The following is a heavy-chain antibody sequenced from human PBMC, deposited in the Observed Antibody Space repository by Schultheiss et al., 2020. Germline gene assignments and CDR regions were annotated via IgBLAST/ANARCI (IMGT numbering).Heavy chain of an antibody. CDR3: ARGRYCSSTSCYIRDYGMDV. V-gene: IGHV4-30-4*01. CDR1: GGSISSGDYY. J-gene: IGHJ6*02. D-gene: IGHD2-2*02. Sequence: SQTLSLTCTVSGGSISSGDYYWSWIRQPPGKGLEWIGYIYYSGSTYYNPSLKSRVTISVDTSKNQFSLKLSSVTAADTAVYYCARGRYCSSTSCYIRDYGMDVWGQGTTVNVSS. CDR2: IYYSGST.